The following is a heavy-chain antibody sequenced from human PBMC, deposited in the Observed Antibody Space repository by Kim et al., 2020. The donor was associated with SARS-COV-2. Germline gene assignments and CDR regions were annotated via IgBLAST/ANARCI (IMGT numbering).Heavy chain of an antibody. D-gene: IGHD6-13*01. CDR1: GGSFSGYY. V-gene: IGHV4-34*01. J-gene: IGHJ5*02. CDR2: IHHSGST. Sequence: SETLSLTCAVYGGSFSGYYWSWIRQPPGKGLEWIGEIHHSGSTNYNPSLKSRVTISVDTSKNQFSLKLSSVTAADTAVYYCARGPLSSWYFRGNNWFDPWGQGTLITVSS. CDR3: ARGPLSSWYFRGNNWFDP.